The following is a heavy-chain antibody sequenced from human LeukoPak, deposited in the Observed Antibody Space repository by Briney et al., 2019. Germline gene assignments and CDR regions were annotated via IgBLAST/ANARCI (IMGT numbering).Heavy chain of an antibody. V-gene: IGHV6-1*01. Sequence: SQTLSLTCAISGDSVSSNSAAWNWIRQSPSRGLEWLGRTYYRSKWYNDYAVSVKSRITINPDTSKNQFSLQLSSVTAADTAVYYCAGLGIAARLGNFDYWGQGTLVTVSS. D-gene: IGHD6-6*01. CDR3: AGLGIAARLGNFDY. J-gene: IGHJ4*02. CDR2: TYYRSKWYN. CDR1: GDSVSSNSAA.